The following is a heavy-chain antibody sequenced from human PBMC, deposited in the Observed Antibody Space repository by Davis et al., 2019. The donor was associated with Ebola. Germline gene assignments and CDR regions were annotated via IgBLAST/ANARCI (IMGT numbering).Heavy chain of an antibody. CDR3: AKQDDSGWYGIDDC. J-gene: IGHJ4*02. CDR1: GFTFSSYG. V-gene: IGHV3-30*02. D-gene: IGHD6-19*01. Sequence: PGGSLRLSCAASGFTFSSYGMYWVRQAPGKGLEWVAFVRYDGSDKYYGDSVKGRFTISRDNSKNTLYLQINSLRPDDTALYYCAKQDDSGWYGIDDCWGQGTLVTVSS. CDR2: VRYDGSDK.